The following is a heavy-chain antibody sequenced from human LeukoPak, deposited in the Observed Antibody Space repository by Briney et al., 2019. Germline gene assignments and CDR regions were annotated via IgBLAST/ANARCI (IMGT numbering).Heavy chain of an antibody. CDR1: GGSFSGYY. J-gene: IGHJ6*03. CDR2: IYTSGST. D-gene: IGHD2-21*02. V-gene: IGHV4-4*08. Sequence: PSETLSLTCAVYGGSFSGYYWSWIRQPPGKGLEWIGRIYTSGSTKYNPSLKSRVTISVDTSKKQFSLKLSSVTAADTAVYYCARTYCGGDCRGYYYHYYMDVWGKGTTVTISS. CDR3: ARTYCGGDCRGYYYHYYMDV.